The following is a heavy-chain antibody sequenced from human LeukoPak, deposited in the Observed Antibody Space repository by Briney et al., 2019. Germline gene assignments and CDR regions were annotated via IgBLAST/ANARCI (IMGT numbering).Heavy chain of an antibody. V-gene: IGHV4-59*01. CDR3: ARVPNSSGWRSYNWFDP. D-gene: IGHD6-19*01. J-gene: IGHJ5*02. Sequence: PSETLSLTCTVSGGSISSYYWSWIRQPPGKGLEWIGYIYYSGSTNYNPSLKSRVTVSVDTSNNQFSLKLSSVTAADTAVYYCARVPNSSGWRSYNWFDPWGQGTLVTVSS. CDR1: GGSISSYY. CDR2: IYYSGST.